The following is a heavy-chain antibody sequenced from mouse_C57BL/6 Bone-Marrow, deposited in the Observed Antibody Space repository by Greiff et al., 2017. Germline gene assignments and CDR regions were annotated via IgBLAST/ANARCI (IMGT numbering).Heavy chain of an antibody. CDR2: INPSSGYT. V-gene: IGHV1-4*01. CDR1: GYTFTSYT. Sequence: VQLQQSGAELARPGASVKMSCKASGYTFTSYTMHWVKQRPGQGLEWIGYINPSSGYTKYNQKFKDKATLTADKSSIPAYLQLSSLTSEDSAVYYCERRNYGDYGGQGTTLTVSS. CDR3: ERRNYGDY. J-gene: IGHJ2*01. D-gene: IGHD1-2*01.